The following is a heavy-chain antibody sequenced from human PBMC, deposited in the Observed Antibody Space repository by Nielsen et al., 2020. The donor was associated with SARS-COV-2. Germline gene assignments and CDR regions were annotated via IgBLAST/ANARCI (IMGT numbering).Heavy chain of an antibody. Sequence: SETLSLTCTVSGGSISSSSYYWGWIRQPPGKGLEWIGSIYYSGSTYYNPSLKSRVTISVDTSKNQFSLKLSSVTAADTAVYYCAREARIAAAGTSNYYYYYMDVWGKGTTVTVSS. D-gene: IGHD6-13*01. CDR1: GGSISSSSYY. CDR3: AREARIAAAGTSNYYYYYMDV. J-gene: IGHJ6*03. V-gene: IGHV4-39*07. CDR2: IYYSGST.